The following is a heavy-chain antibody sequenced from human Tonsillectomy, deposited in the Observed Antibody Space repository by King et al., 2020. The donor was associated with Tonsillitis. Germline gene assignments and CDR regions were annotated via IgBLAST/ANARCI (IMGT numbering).Heavy chain of an antibody. D-gene: IGHD6-13*01. V-gene: IGHV4-61*02. Sequence: VQLQESGPGLVKPSQTLSLTCTVSGGSISSGSYFWSWIRQPAGKGLEWIGRIYASGSSNYNPSLKSRVTMSVDTSKNEFSLRLSSVTAADTAVYYCAGGHGSWYRGELDYWGQGTLVTVSS. CDR1: GGSISSGSYF. CDR2: IYASGSS. J-gene: IGHJ4*02. CDR3: AGGHGSWYRGELDY.